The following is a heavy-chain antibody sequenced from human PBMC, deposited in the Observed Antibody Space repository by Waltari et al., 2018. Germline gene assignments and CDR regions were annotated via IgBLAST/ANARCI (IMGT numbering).Heavy chain of an antibody. Sequence: QVHLVQSGAEVKKPGASVTVSCKASENTFTDYHIHWVRQAPGQGREWMGWINPSHSGTNVAQKFQGGVSMTRDTSITTAYLELSRLRSDDTAFYYCARAPVYTSGWYYFNYWGQGSLVTVSS. CDR2: INPSHSGT. CDR3: ARAPVYTSGWYYFNY. CDR1: ENTFTDYH. D-gene: IGHD6-19*01. J-gene: IGHJ4*02. V-gene: IGHV1-2*02.